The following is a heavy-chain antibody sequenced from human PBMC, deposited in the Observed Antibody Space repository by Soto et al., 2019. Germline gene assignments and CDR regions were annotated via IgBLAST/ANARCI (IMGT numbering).Heavy chain of an antibody. CDR3: ARSASLRLEITNWFNP. D-gene: IGHD3-16*01. CDR2: IYYSGST. V-gene: IGHV4-31*03. J-gene: IGHJ5*02. CDR1: GGSISSGGYY. Sequence: SETLSLTCTVSGGSISSGGYYWSWIRQHPGKGLEWIGYIYYSGSTYYNPSLKSRVTISVDTSKNQFSLKLSSVTAADTAVYYCARSASLRLEITNWFNPWGQGTLVTVSS.